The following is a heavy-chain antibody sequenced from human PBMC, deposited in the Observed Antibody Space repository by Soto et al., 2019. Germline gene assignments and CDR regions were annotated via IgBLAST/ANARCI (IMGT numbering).Heavy chain of an antibody. Sequence: EVHLLESGGGLVQHGGSMRLSCAASGFTFSNYAMNWVRQAPGTRMEWVSGISVGGDSTYYADSVKGRFIISSDNSKNALLLQVNTLRAEDTAVYYCAKDQGPVYYYELRSTVDHLGQGTLVT. V-gene: IGHV3-23*01. CDR1: GFTFSNYA. J-gene: IGHJ4*02. CDR2: ISVGGDST. CDR3: AKDQGPVYYYELRSTVDH. D-gene: IGHD3-22*01.